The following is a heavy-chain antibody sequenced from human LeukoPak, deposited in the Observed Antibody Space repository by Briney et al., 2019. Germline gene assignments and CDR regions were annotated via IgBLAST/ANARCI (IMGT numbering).Heavy chain of an antibody. V-gene: IGHV4-59*01. CDR1: GEYISSYY. D-gene: IGHD3-10*01. J-gene: IGHJ4*02. CDR3: AREIPIVRGLRWDY. Sequence: SETLSLTCTVSGEYISSYYRKWVRQPPGKGLEWIGYIYYSGSTNCNPSLKSRVTISIDTSKNQFSLKLRSVTAADTAVYYSAREIPIVRGLRWDYWGQGTLVTVSS. CDR2: IYYSGST.